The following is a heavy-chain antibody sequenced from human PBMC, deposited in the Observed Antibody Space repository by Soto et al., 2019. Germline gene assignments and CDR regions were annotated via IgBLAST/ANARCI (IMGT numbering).Heavy chain of an antibody. CDR1: GYTFTSYG. V-gene: IGHV1-18*01. CDR2: ISAYNGNT. J-gene: IGHJ4*02. Sequence: ASVKVSCKASGYTFTSYGISWVRQAPGQGLEWMGWISAYNGNTNYAQKLQGRVTMTTDTSTSTAYMELRSLRSDDTAVYYCARDGRIIAAAGTIDYWGQGTLVTVSS. D-gene: IGHD6-13*01. CDR3: ARDGRIIAAAGTIDY.